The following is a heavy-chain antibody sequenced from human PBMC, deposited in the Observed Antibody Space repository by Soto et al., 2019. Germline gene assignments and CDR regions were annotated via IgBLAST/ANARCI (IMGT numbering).Heavy chain of an antibody. CDR2: IYYSGST. D-gene: IGHD3-10*01. J-gene: IGHJ5*02. CDR1: GGSISSGGYY. Sequence: SETLSLTCTVSGGSISSGGYYWSWIRQHPGKGLEWIGYIYYSGSTYYNPSLKSRVTISVDTSKNQFSLELSSVTAADTAVYYCARDSSPADDLGPKRITMVRGVRWFDPWGQGTLVTVSS. V-gene: IGHV4-31*03. CDR3: ARDSSPADDLGPKRITMVRGVRWFDP.